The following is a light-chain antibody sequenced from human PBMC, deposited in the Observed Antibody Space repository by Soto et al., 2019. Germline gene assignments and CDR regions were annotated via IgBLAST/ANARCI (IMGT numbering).Light chain of an antibody. CDR3: QQYYSPPST. Sequence: IVMTQSPDSLAVSLGERATINCKSSQSVLYSSINKHYLAWYKKKPPQPPKLLTYWASTRETGVPDRFSSSGSRTEFNTISTSRPSEDVSVYYCQQYYSPPSTFGQGTKVEIK. CDR2: WAS. J-gene: IGKJ1*01. V-gene: IGKV4-1*01. CDR1: QSVLYSSINKHY.